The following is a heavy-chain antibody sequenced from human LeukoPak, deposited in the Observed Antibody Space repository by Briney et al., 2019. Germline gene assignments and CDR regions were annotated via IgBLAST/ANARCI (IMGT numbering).Heavy chain of an antibody. CDR3: ARDRYSSGWANAFDI. CDR2: IWYDGSNK. CDR1: GFIFSSHG. V-gene: IGHV3-33*01. J-gene: IGHJ3*02. D-gene: IGHD6-19*01. Sequence: PGGSLRLSCVAPGFIFSSHGMHWVRQAPGKGLEWVAVIWYDGSNKYYADSVKGRFTISRDNSKNTLYLQMNSLRADDTAVYYCARDRYSSGWANAFDIWGQGTMVTVSS.